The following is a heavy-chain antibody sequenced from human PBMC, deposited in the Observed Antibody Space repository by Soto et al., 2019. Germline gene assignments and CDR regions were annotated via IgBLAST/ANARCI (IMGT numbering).Heavy chain of an antibody. D-gene: IGHD3-16*01. Sequence: GGSLRLSCAACGFTVSNNYMSWVRQAPGKGLEWVSLIYSGGSTYYADSVKGRFTISRDSSKNTLYLQMNSLRAEDTAMYYCAAYSHKGYWGQGTLVTVSS. J-gene: IGHJ4*02. CDR3: AAYSHKGY. CDR1: GFTVSNNY. CDR2: IYSGGST. V-gene: IGHV3-66*01.